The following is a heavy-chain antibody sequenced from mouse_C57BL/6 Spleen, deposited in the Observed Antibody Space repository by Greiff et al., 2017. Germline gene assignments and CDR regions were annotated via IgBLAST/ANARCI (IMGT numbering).Heavy chain of an antibody. J-gene: IGHJ2*01. CDR1: GYAFSSSW. D-gene: IGHD1-1*01. CDR3: ARDAVVATDY. V-gene: IGHV1-82*01. CDR2: IYPGDGDT. Sequence: VKLMESGPELVKPGASVKISCKASGYAFSSSWMNWVKQRPGKGLEWIGRIYPGDGDTNYNGKFKGKATLTADKSSSTAYMQLSSLTSEDSAVYFCARDAVVATDYWGQGTTLTVSS.